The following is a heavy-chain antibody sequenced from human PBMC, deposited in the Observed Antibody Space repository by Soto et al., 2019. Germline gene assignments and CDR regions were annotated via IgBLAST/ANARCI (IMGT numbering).Heavy chain of an antibody. V-gene: IGHV3-23*01. CDR1: GFTFSSYA. Sequence: PGGSLRLSCAASGFTFSSYALSWVRQAPGKGLQWVSVITGTGDSTYYADSVKGRFTISRDNSENTVYLQMNSLRADDTAVYYRARTLIYTSGWYDYWGQGTLVTVSS. CDR2: ITGTGDST. D-gene: IGHD6-19*01. J-gene: IGHJ4*02. CDR3: ARTLIYTSGWYDY.